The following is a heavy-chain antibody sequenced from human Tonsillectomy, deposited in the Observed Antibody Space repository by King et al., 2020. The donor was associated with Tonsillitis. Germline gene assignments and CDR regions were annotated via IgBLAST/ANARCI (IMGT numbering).Heavy chain of an antibody. CDR2: SRSKANSYAT. CDR3: TRNGLTDGRFDP. CDR1: GFTFSGSA. J-gene: IGHJ5*02. D-gene: IGHD2-8*01. V-gene: IGHV3-73*02. Sequence: VQLVESGGGLVQPGGSLKLSCAASGFTFSGSAMHWVRQASGKGLEWVVRSRSKANSYATAYAASVKGRFTISRDDSKNTAYLQMNSLKTEDTAVYYCTRNGLTDGRFDPWGQGTLVTVSS.